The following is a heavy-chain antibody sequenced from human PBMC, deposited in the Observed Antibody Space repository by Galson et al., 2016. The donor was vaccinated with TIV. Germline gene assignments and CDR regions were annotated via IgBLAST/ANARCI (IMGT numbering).Heavy chain of an antibody. CDR1: GFTFSGYS. CDR2: ISTGDRYI. V-gene: IGHV3-21*04. Sequence: SLRLSCAASGFTFSGYSMNWVRQAPGKGLEWVSIISTGDRYIYYADSVKGRFTISRDNAKNFLYLQLNSLSAEDTAIYYCARSADDYNLHFNLWGQGTLSPSPQ. J-gene: IGHJ4*02. D-gene: IGHD5-24*01. CDR3: ARSADDYNLHFNL.